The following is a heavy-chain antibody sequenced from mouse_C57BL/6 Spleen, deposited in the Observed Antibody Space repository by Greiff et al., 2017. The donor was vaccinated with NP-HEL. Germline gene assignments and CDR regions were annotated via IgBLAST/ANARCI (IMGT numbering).Heavy chain of an antibody. CDR3: ARRAANWDLFDY. J-gene: IGHJ2*01. Sequence: EVMLVESGGGLVKPGGSLKLSCAASGFTFSSYAMSWVRQTPEKRLEWVATISDGGSYTYYPDNVKGRFTISRDNAKNNLYLQMSHLKSEDTAMYYCARRAANWDLFDYWGQGTTLTVSS. CDR2: ISDGGSYT. CDR1: GFTFSSYA. D-gene: IGHD4-1*01. V-gene: IGHV5-4*03.